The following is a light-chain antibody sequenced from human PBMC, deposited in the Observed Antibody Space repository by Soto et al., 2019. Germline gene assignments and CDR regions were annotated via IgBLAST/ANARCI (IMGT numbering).Light chain of an antibody. J-gene: IGKJ5*01. CDR1: QSVMSSS. CDR2: GAS. Sequence: EIVLTQSPGTLSLSPGEIATLSCSASQSVMSSSLAWYQQKPGQAPRLLIYGASSRATGIPDRFSGSGSGTEFTLTISSLQSEDFAVYYCQQRNVWPPVTFGQGTRLEIK. CDR3: QQRNVWPPVT. V-gene: IGKV3D-20*02.